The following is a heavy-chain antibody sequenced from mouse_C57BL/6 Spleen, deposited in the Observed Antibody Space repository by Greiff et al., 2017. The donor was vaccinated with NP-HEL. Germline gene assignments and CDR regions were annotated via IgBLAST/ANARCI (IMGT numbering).Heavy chain of an antibody. CDR1: GYTFTSYW. Sequence: QVQLQQPGAELVKPGASVKLSCKASGYTFTSYWMHWVKQRPGQGLEWIGMIHPNSGSTNYNEKFKSKATLTVDKSSSTAYMQLSSLTSEDSAVYYCARFGGNYYLDYWGQGTTLTVSS. CDR3: ARFGGNYYLDY. CDR2: IHPNSGST. V-gene: IGHV1-64*01. J-gene: IGHJ2*01. D-gene: IGHD2-1*01.